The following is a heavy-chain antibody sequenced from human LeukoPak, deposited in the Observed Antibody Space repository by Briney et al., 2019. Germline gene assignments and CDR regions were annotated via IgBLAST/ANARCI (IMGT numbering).Heavy chain of an antibody. J-gene: IGHJ5*02. CDR2: IYYSGST. D-gene: IGHD1-26*01. CDR3: AREGAYSGSYYSWFDP. Sequence: SETLSLTCTVSGGSISSSSYYWGWIRQPPGKGLEWIGSIYYSGSTYYNPSLKSRVTISVDTSKNQFSLKLSSVTAADTAVYYCAREGAYSGSYYSWFDPWGQGTLVTVSS. V-gene: IGHV4-39*07. CDR1: GGSISSSSYY.